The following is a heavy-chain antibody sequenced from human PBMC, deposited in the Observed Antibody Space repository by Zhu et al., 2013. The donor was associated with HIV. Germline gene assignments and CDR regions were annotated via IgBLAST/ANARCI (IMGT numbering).Heavy chain of an antibody. CDR2: INAANGHT. V-gene: IGHV1-3*01. CDR1: GYTFNNYI. Sequence: QVQLVQSGTEVKKPGASVQVSCTASGYTFNNYIIHWVRQAPGQKLEWMGWINAANGHTKYSQNLQDRVTITRDTSATTAYMKLSSLRSGDTAVYYCARNMFGSSGYYSYHNQMDVWGQGTTVTVSS. D-gene: IGHD3-22*01. J-gene: IGHJ6*02. CDR3: ARNMFGSSGYYSYHNQMDV.